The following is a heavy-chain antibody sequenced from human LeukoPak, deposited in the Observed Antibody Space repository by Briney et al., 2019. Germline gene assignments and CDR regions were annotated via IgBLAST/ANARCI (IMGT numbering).Heavy chain of an antibody. V-gene: IGHV3-66*01. CDR1: GFTVSSNY. CDR3: ARVSMVRGVVGNWFDP. Sequence: GGSLRLSCAASGFTVSSNYMSWVRQAPGKGLDWVSVIYSGGSTYYADSVKGRFTISRDNSKNTLYLQMNSLRAEDTAVYYCARVSMVRGVVGNWFDPWGQGTLVTVSS. J-gene: IGHJ5*02. D-gene: IGHD3-10*01. CDR2: IYSGGST.